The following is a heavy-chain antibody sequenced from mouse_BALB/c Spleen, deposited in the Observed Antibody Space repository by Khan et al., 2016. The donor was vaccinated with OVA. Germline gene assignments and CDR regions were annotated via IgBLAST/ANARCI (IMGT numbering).Heavy chain of an antibody. V-gene: IGHV1-20*02. CDR2: INPHIGET. Sequence: EVQLQQSGPELVKPGASVKISCKASGYSFTGYFMNWVMQSHGKSLEWIGRINPHIGETFYNQKFKGKATLTVDEASRTAYMEIRSLSSEDSAVYYCASKNGSDFDYWGQGTTLTVSS. CDR1: GYSFTGYF. D-gene: IGHD1-1*01. CDR3: ASKNGSDFDY. J-gene: IGHJ2*01.